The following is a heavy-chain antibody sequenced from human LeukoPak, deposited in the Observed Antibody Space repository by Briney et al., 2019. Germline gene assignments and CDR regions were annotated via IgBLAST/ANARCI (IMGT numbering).Heavy chain of an antibody. CDR1: GGSITNYY. CDR2: IYYTWTT. Sequence: SETLSLTCDVSGGSITNYYWSWVRQPPEKGLQWIGYIYYTWTTNYNASLKSRVIISLDTSQNHFSLNLTSVTAADTAVYYCARVTRGDGDNRGPREFDYWGQGILVTVSS. D-gene: IGHD5-24*01. J-gene: IGHJ4*02. CDR3: ARVTRGDGDNRGPREFDY. V-gene: IGHV4-59*01.